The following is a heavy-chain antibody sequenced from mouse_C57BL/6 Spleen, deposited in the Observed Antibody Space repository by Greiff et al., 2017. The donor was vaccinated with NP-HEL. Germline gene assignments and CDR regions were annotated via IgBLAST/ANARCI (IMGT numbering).Heavy chain of an antibody. CDR1: GYTFTDYN. CDR2: INPNNGGT. CDR3: ARQGDYDWYFDV. D-gene: IGHD2-4*01. J-gene: IGHJ1*03. V-gene: IGHV1-18*01. Sequence: EVKLQESGPELVKPGASVKIPCKASGYTFTDYNMDWVKQSHGQSLEWIGDINPNNGGTIYNQKFKGQATLTVDKSSSTAYMELRSLTYEDTAVYYCARQGDYDWYFDVWGTGTTVTVSS.